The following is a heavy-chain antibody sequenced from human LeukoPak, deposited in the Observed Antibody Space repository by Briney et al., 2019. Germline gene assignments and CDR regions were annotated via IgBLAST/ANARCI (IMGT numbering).Heavy chain of an antibody. Sequence: GRSLRLSCAASGFTFSSYAMHWVRQAPGKGLEWVAVISYDGSNKYYADSVKGRFTISRDNSKNTLYLQMNSLRAEDTAVYYCARGVTVGGVIVGEFDYWGQGTLVTVSS. D-gene: IGHD3-16*02. CDR3: ARGVTVGGVIVGEFDY. V-gene: IGHV3-30*01. CDR1: GFTFSSYA. J-gene: IGHJ4*02. CDR2: ISYDGSNK.